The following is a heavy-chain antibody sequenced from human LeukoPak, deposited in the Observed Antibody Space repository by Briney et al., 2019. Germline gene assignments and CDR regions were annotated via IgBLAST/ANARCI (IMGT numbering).Heavy chain of an antibody. CDR2: IYYSGST. V-gene: IGHV4-31*03. CDR3: ARDLRGSGSYWFDP. Sequence: PSQTLSLTCTVSGGSISSGGYYWSWIRQHPGKGLEWIGYIYYSGSTYYNPSLKSRITISVDTSKNQFSLILSSVTAADTAVYYCARDLRGSGSYWFDPWGQGTLVTVSS. CDR1: GGSISSGGYY. D-gene: IGHD3-10*01. J-gene: IGHJ5*02.